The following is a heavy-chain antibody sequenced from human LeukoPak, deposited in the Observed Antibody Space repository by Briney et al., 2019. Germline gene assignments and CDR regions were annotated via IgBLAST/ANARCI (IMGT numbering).Heavy chain of an antibody. CDR3: ARAGSHLEWSDAFDI. Sequence: SVKVSCKASGGTFSRYAIRWVRQAPGQGLEWMGRIIPILGIANYAQKFQGRVTITADKSTSTAYMELSSLRSEDTAVYYCARAGSHLEWSDAFDIWGQGTMVTVSS. D-gene: IGHD3-3*01. CDR2: IIPILGIA. V-gene: IGHV1-69*04. J-gene: IGHJ3*02. CDR1: GGTFSRYA.